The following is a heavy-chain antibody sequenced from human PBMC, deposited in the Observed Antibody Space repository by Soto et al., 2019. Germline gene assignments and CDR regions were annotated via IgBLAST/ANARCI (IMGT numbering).Heavy chain of an antibody. D-gene: IGHD2-15*01. Sequence: QLVESGGGLVQPGGSLRLSCAASGFTFSDYPMNWVRQAPGKGLEWVSSIRTISSAIYFADSVRGRFTISRDNATNSLYLQMTSLRDEDTAVHYCARETPSFDSWGQGTLVTVSS. J-gene: IGHJ4*02. CDR3: ARETPSFDS. CDR2: IRTISSAI. V-gene: IGHV3-48*02. CDR1: GFTFSDYP.